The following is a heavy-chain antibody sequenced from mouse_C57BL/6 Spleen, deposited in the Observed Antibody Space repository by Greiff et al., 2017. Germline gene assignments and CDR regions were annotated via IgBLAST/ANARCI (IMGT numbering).Heavy chain of an antibody. CDR1: GYAFSSSW. J-gene: IGHJ1*03. Sequence: QVQLQQSGPELVKPGASVKISCKASGYAFSSSWMNWVKQRPGKGLEWIGRIYPGDGDTNYNGKFKGKATLTADKSSSTAYMQRSSLTSEDSAVYFCAKGQDYPTDVWGTGTTVTVSS. CDR3: AKGQDYPTDV. V-gene: IGHV1-82*01. CDR2: IYPGDGDT. D-gene: IGHD2-4*01.